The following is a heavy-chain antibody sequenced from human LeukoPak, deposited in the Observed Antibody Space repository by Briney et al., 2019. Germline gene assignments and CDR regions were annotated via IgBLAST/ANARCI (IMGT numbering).Heavy chain of an antibody. CDR2: IYTSGST. J-gene: IGHJ6*03. CDR1: GGSISSYY. V-gene: IGHV4-4*07. CDR3: AREYYDFWSGYPYYYYYYMDV. Sequence: SETLSLTCTVSGGSISSYYWSWIRQPAGKGLEWIGRIYTSGSTNYNPSLKSRVTMSVDTSKNQFSLKLSSVTAADTAVYYCAREYYDFWSGYPYYYYYYMDVWGKGTTVTVSS. D-gene: IGHD3-3*01.